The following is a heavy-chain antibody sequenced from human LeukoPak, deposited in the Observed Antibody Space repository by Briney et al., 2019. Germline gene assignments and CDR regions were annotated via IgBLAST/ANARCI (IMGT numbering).Heavy chain of an antibody. CDR2: IKQDGSEK. V-gene: IGHV3-7*03. J-gene: IGHJ4*02. D-gene: IGHD3-9*01. Sequence: GGSLRLSCAASGFTFSSYWMSWVRQAPGKGLEWVANIKQDGSEKYYVDSVKGRFTISRDNAKNSLYLQMNSLRAEGTAVYYCARDADILTGYYTGNFDYWGQGTLVTVSS. CDR3: ARDADILTGYYTGNFDY. CDR1: GFTFSSYW.